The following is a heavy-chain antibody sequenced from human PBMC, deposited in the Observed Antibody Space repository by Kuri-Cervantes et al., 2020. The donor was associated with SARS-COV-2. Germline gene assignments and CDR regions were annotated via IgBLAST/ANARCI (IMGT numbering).Heavy chain of an antibody. CDR1: GYTFTSYY. D-gene: IGHD1-1*01. CDR3: ARVWPTINWFDP. CDR2: INPGGGST. J-gene: IGHJ5*02. V-gene: IGHV1-46*01. Sequence: ASVKVSCKASGYTFTSYYMHWVRQAPGQGLEWMGIINPGGGSTSYAQKFQGRVTMTRDTSTSTVYMELSGLRSDDTAVYYCARVWPTINWFDPWGQGTLVTVSS.